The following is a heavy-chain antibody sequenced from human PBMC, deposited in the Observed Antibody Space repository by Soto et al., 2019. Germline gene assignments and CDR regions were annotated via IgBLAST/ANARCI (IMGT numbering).Heavy chain of an antibody. D-gene: IGHD5-12*01. V-gene: IGHV4-59*08. J-gene: IGHJ4*02. CDR3: ARHYSGYADALLY. CDR1: GGSISSYY. CDR2: IYYSGST. Sequence: SETLSLTCTVSGGSISSYYWSWIRQPPGKGLEWIGYIYYSGSTNYNPSLKSRVTISVDTSKNQFSLKLSSVTSADTAVYYCARHYSGYADALLYWGQGTLVTVSS.